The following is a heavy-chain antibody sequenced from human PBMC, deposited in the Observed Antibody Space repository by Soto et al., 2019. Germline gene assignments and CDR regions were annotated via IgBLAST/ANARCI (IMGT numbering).Heavy chain of an antibody. Sequence: QVQLQESGPGLVKPSQTLSLTCTVSGGSISSGGYYWSWIRQHPGKGLEWIGYIYDSGNTYYNPSLKRRVIXTXAXSXXQFSLKLSSVTAADTAVYYCAREEGGGYDHRWFDPWGQGTLVTVSS. J-gene: IGHJ5*02. CDR1: GGSISSGGYY. CDR2: IYDSGNT. V-gene: IGHV4-31*03. CDR3: AREEGGGYDHRWFDP. D-gene: IGHD5-12*01.